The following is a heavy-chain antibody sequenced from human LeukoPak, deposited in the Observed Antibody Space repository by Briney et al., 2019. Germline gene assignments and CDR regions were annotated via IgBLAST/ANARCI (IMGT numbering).Heavy chain of an antibody. Sequence: GGSLRLSCAASKFTFSTYAMSWVRQAPGKGLEWVSGISGRGGTTDYADSVKGRFTISRDNSKNTLYLQMNSLRAEDTALYYCAKGGGYTYDYSFFDYWGQGTLVTVSS. CDR1: KFTFSTYA. D-gene: IGHD5-18*01. CDR2: ISGRGGTT. J-gene: IGHJ4*02. CDR3: AKGGGYTYDYSFFDY. V-gene: IGHV3-23*01.